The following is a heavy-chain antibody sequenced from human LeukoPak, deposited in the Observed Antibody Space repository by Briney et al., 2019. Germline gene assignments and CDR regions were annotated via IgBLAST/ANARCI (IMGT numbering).Heavy chain of an antibody. D-gene: IGHD1-14*01. CDR2: ISYDGSNK. CDR3: AKYWAGTTFDAFDI. J-gene: IGHJ3*02. Sequence: GGSLRLSCAASGFTFSSYGMHWVRQAPGKGLEWVAVISYDGSNKYYADSVKGRFTISRDNSKNTLYLQMNGLRAEDTAVYYCAKYWAGTTFDAFDIWGQGTMVTVSS. CDR1: GFTFSSYG. V-gene: IGHV3-30*18.